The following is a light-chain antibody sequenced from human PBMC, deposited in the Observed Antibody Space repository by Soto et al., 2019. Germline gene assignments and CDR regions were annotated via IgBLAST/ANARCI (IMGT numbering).Light chain of an antibody. CDR2: DVN. J-gene: IGLJ2*01. V-gene: IGLV2-11*01. CDR3: CSYAGSYTLL. Sequence: QSALTQPRSVSGSPGQSVTISCTGTSSDVAGYNYVSWYQQHPGKVPKLMIYDVNKRPSGVPDRFSGSKSGNTASLTISGLQAEDGADYYCCSYAGSYTLLFGGGTKLTVL. CDR1: SSDVAGYNY.